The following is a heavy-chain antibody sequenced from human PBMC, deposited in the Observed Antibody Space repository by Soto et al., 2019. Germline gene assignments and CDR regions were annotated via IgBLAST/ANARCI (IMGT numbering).Heavy chain of an antibody. Sequence: QVQLVESGGGVVQPGRSLRLSCAASDFAFRSYAMTWVRQTPGKGLEWVAGISYDGGREFYADSVRGRFTISRDNSKNTLYLHDKTLRPDATAMYFCARGFGRSTEAYRDQGGQGTLVIVSP. CDR3: ARGFGRSTEAYRDQ. CDR1: DFAFRSYA. D-gene: IGHD4-17*01. J-gene: IGHJ4*02. CDR2: ISYDGGRE. V-gene: IGHV3-30-3*01.